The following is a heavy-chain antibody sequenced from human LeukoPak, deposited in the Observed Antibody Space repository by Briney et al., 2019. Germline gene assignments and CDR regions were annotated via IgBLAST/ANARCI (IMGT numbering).Heavy chain of an antibody. D-gene: IGHD3-10*01. J-gene: IGHJ4*02. CDR3: ARDRYRSYYGSGTSGY. CDR2: ISAYNGNT. CDR1: GYTFTSYG. V-gene: IGHV1-18*01. Sequence: ASVKVSCKASGYTFTSYGISWVRQAPGQGLEWMVWISAYNGNTNYAQKLQGRVTMTTDTSTSTAYMELRSLRSDDTAVYYCARDRYRSYYGSGTSGYWGQGTLVTVSS.